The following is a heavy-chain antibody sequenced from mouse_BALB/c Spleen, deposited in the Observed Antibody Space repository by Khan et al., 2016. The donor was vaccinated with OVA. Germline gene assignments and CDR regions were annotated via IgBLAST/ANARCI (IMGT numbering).Heavy chain of an antibody. V-gene: IGHV1-31*01. D-gene: IGHD2-2*01. CDR1: GYSFTSYY. CDR3: TRHGYVAWFTY. CDR2: IDPFSGGT. J-gene: IGHJ3*01. Sequence: VQLQQPGPELMKPGASVKISCKASGYSFTSYYIHWVMQSHGKGLEWIGYIDPFSGGTTYKQKFKGKATLTVDKSSSTAYIDLSNLTSEDSAVYFCTRHGYVAWFTYWGQGTLVTVSA.